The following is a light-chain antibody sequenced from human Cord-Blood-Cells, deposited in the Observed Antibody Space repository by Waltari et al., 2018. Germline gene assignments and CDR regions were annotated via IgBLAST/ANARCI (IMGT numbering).Light chain of an antibody. V-gene: IGLV2-14*01. CDR3: SSYTSSSTVV. Sequence: QSALTQPASVSGSPGQSITISCTGTRSAVGGYNYVSWYQQHPGKAPKLIIYDVSNRPSGVSNRFSGSKSGNTASLTISGLQAEDEADYYCSSYTSSSTVVFGGGTKLTVL. CDR1: RSAVGGYNY. J-gene: IGLJ2*01. CDR2: DVS.